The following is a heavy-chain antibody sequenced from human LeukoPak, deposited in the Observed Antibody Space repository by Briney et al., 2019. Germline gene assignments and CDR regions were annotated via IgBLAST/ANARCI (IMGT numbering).Heavy chain of an antibody. J-gene: IGHJ3*02. D-gene: IGHD6-6*01. CDR3: ATTQQLGAFDI. CDR1: GFTFSSYG. V-gene: IGHV3-33*01. Sequence: GGSLRLSCAASGFTFSSYGMHWVRQAPGKGLEWVAVIWYDGSNKYYADSVKGRFTISRDNSKNTLYLQMNSLRAEDTAVHYCATTQQLGAFDIWGQGTMVTVSS. CDR2: IWYDGSNK.